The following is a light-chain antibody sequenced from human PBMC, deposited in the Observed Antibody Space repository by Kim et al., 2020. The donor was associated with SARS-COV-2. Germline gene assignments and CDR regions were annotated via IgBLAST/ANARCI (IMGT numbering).Light chain of an antibody. CDR2: KVS. Sequence: SAANSVRSSQSLVYSDGNIYFNWFHQRAGQSPRLLIYKVSNRDSVVPDRFSGSGSGTDFTLQISRVEAEYVGVYYCMKGTHWPFTFGPGTKVDIK. J-gene: IGKJ3*01. CDR3: MKGTHWPFT. CDR1: QSLVYSDGNIY. V-gene: IGKV2-30*01.